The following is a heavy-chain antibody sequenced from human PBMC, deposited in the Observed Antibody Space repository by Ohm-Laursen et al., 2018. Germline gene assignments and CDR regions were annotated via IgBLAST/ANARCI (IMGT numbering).Heavy chain of an antibody. D-gene: IGHD3-10*01. CDR1: GSIFSDYY. Sequence: SLRLSCTASGSIFSDYYMSWSRLAQGKGLEWVSYISSSGSTISYADSVKGRFTISRANAKSSLYLQMNSLKAGDTAVYYFARDFSGREQFDYWGQGTLVIVSS. CDR3: ARDFSGREQFDY. J-gene: IGHJ4*02. CDR2: ISSSGSTI. V-gene: IGHV3-11*01.